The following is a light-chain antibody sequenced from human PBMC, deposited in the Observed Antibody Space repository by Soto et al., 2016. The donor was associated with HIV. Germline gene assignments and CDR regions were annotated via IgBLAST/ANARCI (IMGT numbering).Light chain of an antibody. Sequence: DIQMTQSPSSVSASVGDRVTITCRASQGIGSWLGWYQQQKPGKAPKLLIYGTSSLQSGVPSRFSGSGSGTDFILTINSLQPEDFATYYCQQANSFPPNFGQGTRLEIK. CDR2: GTS. CDR3: QQANSFPPN. V-gene: IGKV1-12*01. CDR1: QGIGSW. J-gene: IGKJ5*01.